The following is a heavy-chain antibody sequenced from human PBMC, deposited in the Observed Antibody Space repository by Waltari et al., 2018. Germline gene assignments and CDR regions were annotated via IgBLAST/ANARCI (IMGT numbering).Heavy chain of an antibody. D-gene: IGHD3-3*01. Sequence: QVQLQESGPGLVKPSETLSLTCAVSNFYNSAGSYWGWIRQSPGKGLEWVGSIYHSGTTHYNPSLESRVTISVDRSRNQFSLKVTSVSAADTAVYFCARDQRFLESLYPYYYALDAWGRGITVTVSS. CDR2: IYHSGTT. CDR3: ARDQRFLESLYPYYYALDA. V-gene: IGHV4-38-2*02. J-gene: IGHJ6*02. CDR1: NFYNSAGSY.